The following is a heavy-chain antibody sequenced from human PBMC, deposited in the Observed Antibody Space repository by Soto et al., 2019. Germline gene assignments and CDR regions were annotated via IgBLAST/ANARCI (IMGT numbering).Heavy chain of an antibody. CDR1: GFTFSSYG. J-gene: IGHJ3*02. CDR2: ISYDGSNK. V-gene: IGHV3-30*18. D-gene: IGHD3-3*01. Sequence: PGGSLRLSCAASGFTFSSYGMHWVRQAPGKGLEWVAVISYDGSNKYYADSVKGRFTISRDNSKNTLYLQMNSLRAEDTAVYYCAKAPRVEEGAFDIWGQGTMVTVSS. CDR3: AKAPRVEEGAFDI.